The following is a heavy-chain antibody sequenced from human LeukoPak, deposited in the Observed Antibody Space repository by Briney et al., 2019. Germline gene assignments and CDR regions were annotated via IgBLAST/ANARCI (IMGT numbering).Heavy chain of an antibody. D-gene: IGHD3-3*01. Sequence: TGGSLRPSCAASGFTFSSYAMSWVRQAPGKGLEWVSAISGSGGSTYHADSVKGRFTISRDNSKNTLYLQMNSLRAEDTAVYYCAKDHTIFGVVTHDYWGQGTLVTVSS. CDR2: ISGSGGST. CDR3: AKDHTIFGVVTHDY. J-gene: IGHJ4*02. CDR1: GFTFSSYA. V-gene: IGHV3-23*01.